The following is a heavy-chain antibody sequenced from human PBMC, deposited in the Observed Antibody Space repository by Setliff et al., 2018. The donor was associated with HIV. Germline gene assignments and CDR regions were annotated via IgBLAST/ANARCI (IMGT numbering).Heavy chain of an antibody. CDR1: GFNINTYW. V-gene: IGHV3-7*03. CDR2: IKEDGSVK. CDR3: AKGVGATSYAGRIFDF. Sequence: PGGSLRLSCAASGFNINTYWMGWVRQGPGKGLEWVANIKEDGSVKNYVDSARGRFIISRDNAEKSLFLHMSSLRAEDTAVYYCAKGVGATSYAGRIFDFWGQGTLVTVSS. J-gene: IGHJ4*02. D-gene: IGHD1-26*01.